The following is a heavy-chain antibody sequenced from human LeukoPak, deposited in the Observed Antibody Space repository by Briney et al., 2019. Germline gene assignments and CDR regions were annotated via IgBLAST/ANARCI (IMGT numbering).Heavy chain of an antibody. D-gene: IGHD1-26*01. CDR2: IRNKANSYTT. Sequence: GGSLRLSCAASGFTFSDYYMSWIRQAPGKGLEWVGRIRNKANSYTTEYAASVKGRFTISRDDSKNSLYLQMNSLKTEDTAVYYCAREWEYLDYWGQGTLVTVSS. CDR3: AREWEYLDY. CDR1: GFTFSDYY. J-gene: IGHJ4*02. V-gene: IGHV3-72*01.